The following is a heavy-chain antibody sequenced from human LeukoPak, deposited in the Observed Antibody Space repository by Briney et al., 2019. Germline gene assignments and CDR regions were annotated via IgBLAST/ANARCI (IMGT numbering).Heavy chain of an antibody. CDR2: ISYDGSNK. V-gene: IGHV3-30-3*01. CDR1: GFTFSSYA. CDR3: ARALAVAGDY. D-gene: IGHD6-19*01. J-gene: IGHJ4*02. Sequence: QTGGSLRLACAASGFTFSSYAMHWVRQAPGKGLEWVAVISYDGSNKYYADSVKGRFTISRDNSKNTLYLQMNSLRAEDTAVYYCARALAVAGDYWGQGTLVTVSS.